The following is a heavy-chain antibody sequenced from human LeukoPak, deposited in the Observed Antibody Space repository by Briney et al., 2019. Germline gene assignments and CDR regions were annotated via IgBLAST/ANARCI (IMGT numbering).Heavy chain of an antibody. D-gene: IGHD3-10*01. Sequence: SETLSLTCTVSGGSISSSSYYWGWIRQPPGKGLEWIGSIYYSGSTYYNPSLKSRVTISVDTSKNQFSLKLSSVTAADTAVYYCARGVVIRGSGSPFDYWGQGTLVTVSS. CDR1: GGSISSSSYY. V-gene: IGHV4-39*07. CDR2: IYYSGST. J-gene: IGHJ4*02. CDR3: ARGVVIRGSGSPFDY.